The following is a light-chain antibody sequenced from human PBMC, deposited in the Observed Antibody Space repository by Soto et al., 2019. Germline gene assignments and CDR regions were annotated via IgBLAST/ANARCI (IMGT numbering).Light chain of an antibody. CDR2: DAS. V-gene: IGKV1-5*01. J-gene: IGKJ1*01. Sequence: DIQMTQSPSTLPASVGDRVTITCRASQSIGRWLAWYQQKPGKAPKLLIYDASSLESGVPSRFSGSGSGTEFTLTISCLQSEDFATYYCQQYKSYWTFAQGTKVDI. CDR1: QSIGRW. CDR3: QQYKSYWT.